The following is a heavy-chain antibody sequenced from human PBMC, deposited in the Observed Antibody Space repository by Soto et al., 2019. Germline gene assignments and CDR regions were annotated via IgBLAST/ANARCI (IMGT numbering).Heavy chain of an antibody. V-gene: IGHV4-30-2*01. Sequence: TFSLTCAVSGVFISSGGYSWILIRQPPGKGLEWIGYIYHSGSTYYNPSLKSRVTISVDRSKNQFSLKLSSVTAADTAVYYCTKGVTTVTALDYRGQGTLVASPQ. CDR3: TKGVTTVTALDY. CDR2: IYHSGST. CDR1: GVFISSGGYS. D-gene: IGHD4-17*01. J-gene: IGHJ4*02.